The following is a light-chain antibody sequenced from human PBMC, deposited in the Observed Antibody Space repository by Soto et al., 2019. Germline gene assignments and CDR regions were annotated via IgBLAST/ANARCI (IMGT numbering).Light chain of an antibody. CDR2: KAS. V-gene: IGKV1-5*03. Sequence: DIQVTQSPSTLSASVGDRVTITCRASQSISSWVAWYQQKPGKGPKLLIYKASHLESGVPSRFSGSGSGTEFTLTISSLQPGDFATYYCQHYNTYPWTFGHGTKVDIK. CDR3: QHYNTYPWT. J-gene: IGKJ1*01. CDR1: QSISSW.